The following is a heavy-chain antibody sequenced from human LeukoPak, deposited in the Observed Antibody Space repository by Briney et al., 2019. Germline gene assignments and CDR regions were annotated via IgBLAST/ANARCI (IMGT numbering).Heavy chain of an antibody. CDR1: GFTFSSYA. Sequence: PGGSLRLSCAASGFTFSSYAMSWVRQAPGKGLEWVSAISGSGGSTYYADSVKGRFTISRDNSKNTLYLQMNSLRAEDTAVYYCAKGQTHGHGSGSRLNWFDPWGQGTLVTVSS. CDR2: ISGSGGST. CDR3: AKGQTHGHGSGSRLNWFDP. J-gene: IGHJ5*02. D-gene: IGHD3-10*01. V-gene: IGHV3-23*01.